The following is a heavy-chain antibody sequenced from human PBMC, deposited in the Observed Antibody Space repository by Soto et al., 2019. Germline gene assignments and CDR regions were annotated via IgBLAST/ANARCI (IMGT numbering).Heavy chain of an antibody. CDR3: ARDHNYYDSSGYYYSFDY. D-gene: IGHD3-22*01. Sequence: GASVKVSCKASGGTFSSYAISWVRQAPGQGLEWMGGIIPTFGTANYAQKFQGRVTITADESTSTAYMELSGLRSEDTAVYYCARDHNYYDSSGYYYSFDYWGQGTLVTVSS. CDR1: GGTFSSYA. J-gene: IGHJ4*02. V-gene: IGHV1-69*13. CDR2: IIPTFGTA.